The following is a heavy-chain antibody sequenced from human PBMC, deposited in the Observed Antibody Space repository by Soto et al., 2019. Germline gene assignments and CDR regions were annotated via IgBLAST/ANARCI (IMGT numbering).Heavy chain of an antibody. D-gene: IGHD3-10*01. V-gene: IGHV2-26*01. CDR3: ARGEYGSGSYEDYYYYYMDV. J-gene: IGHJ6*03. Sequence: QVTLKESGPVLVKPTETLMLTCTVSGFSLSNARMGVSWIRQPPGKALEWLAHIFSNDEKSYSTSLKSRLTISKDTSKSQVVLTMTNMDPVDTATYYCARGEYGSGSYEDYYYYYMDVWGKGTTVTVSS. CDR1: GFSLSNARMG. CDR2: IFSNDEK.